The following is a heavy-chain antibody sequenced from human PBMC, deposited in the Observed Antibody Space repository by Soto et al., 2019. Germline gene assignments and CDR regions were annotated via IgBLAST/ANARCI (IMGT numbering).Heavy chain of an antibody. Sequence: GGSLRLSCAASGFTFKTYGMHWVRQVPGKGLEWVASISYDGRNKNYADSVKGRFTISRDNSKNTLNLQMNSLRAEDTAVFYCAKEGLGYCSGGNCYSGAFDIWGQGTMGTVAS. V-gene: IGHV3-30*18. CDR3: AKEGLGYCSGGNCYSGAFDI. D-gene: IGHD2-15*01. CDR1: GFTFKTYG. J-gene: IGHJ3*02. CDR2: ISYDGRNK.